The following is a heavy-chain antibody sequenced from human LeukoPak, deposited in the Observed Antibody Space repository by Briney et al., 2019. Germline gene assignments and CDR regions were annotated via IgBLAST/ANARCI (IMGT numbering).Heavy chain of an antibody. Sequence: ASVKVSCKASGYTFTSYDINWVRQATGQGLEWMRWMNPNSGITGYAQKFQGRVTITRNTSISTAYMELSSLRSEDTAVYYCARGAPTSVLRFLEWSDYYYYYYMDVWGKGTTVTVSS. V-gene: IGHV1-8*03. J-gene: IGHJ6*03. CDR1: GYTFTSYD. CDR3: ARGAPTSVLRFLEWSDYYYYYYMDV. CDR2: MNPNSGIT. D-gene: IGHD3-3*01.